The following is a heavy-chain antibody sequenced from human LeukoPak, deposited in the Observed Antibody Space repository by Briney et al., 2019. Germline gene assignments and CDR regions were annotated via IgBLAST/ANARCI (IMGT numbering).Heavy chain of an antibody. CDR3: ASRIAVAGSDY. V-gene: IGHV1-69*04. CDR2: IIPILGIA. CDR1: GGTFSSYA. D-gene: IGHD6-19*01. J-gene: IGHJ4*02. Sequence: SVKVSCKASGGTFSSYAISWVRQAPGQGLEWMGRIIPILGIANYAQKFQGRVTITADKSTSTAYMELSSLRSEDTAVYYCASRIAVAGSDYWGQGTLVTVSS.